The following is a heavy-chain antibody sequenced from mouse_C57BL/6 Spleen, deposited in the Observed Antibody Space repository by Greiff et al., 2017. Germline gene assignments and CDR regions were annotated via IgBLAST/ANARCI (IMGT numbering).Heavy chain of an antibody. Sequence: VQLKESGEGLVKPGGSLKLSCAASGFTFSSYAMSWVRQTPEKRLEWVAYISSGGDYIYYADTVKGRFTISRDNARNTLYLQMSSLKSEDTAMYYCTRDRGDYDWYFDVWGTGTTVTVSS. CDR3: TRDRGDYDWYFDV. J-gene: IGHJ1*03. V-gene: IGHV5-9-1*02. CDR1: GFTFSSYA. CDR2: ISSGGDYI. D-gene: IGHD2-4*01.